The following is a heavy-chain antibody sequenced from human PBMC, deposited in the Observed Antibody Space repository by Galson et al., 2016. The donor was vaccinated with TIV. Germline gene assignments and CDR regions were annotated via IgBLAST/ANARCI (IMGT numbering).Heavy chain of an antibody. CDR3: ASDRNTALDTYHQYYGMDV. D-gene: IGHD5-18*01. CDR2: IIPLFGTM. CDR1: GGTFSTYV. Sequence: SCKASGGTFSTYVFNWVRLAPGQGLEWMGGIIPLFGTMNYAQKFQGRVTITADESSTTVYMELNSLRSGDTAVYYCASDRNTALDTYHQYYGMDVWGQGTTVTVSS. J-gene: IGHJ6*02. V-gene: IGHV1-69*01.